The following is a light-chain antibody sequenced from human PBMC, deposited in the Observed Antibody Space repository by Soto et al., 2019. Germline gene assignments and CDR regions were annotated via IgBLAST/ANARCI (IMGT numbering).Light chain of an antibody. V-gene: IGKV3-20*01. Sequence: EIVFTQSPGILSLSPGESATLSYRASQSVSSSYLAWYQQRRGQDPRLLIYGATSRATGIPDRFSGSGSGTDFTLTISRLEPEELAVYYCHQYGSSTATVGEGTKVEIK. CDR1: QSVSSSY. J-gene: IGKJ4*02. CDR3: HQYGSSTAT. CDR2: GAT.